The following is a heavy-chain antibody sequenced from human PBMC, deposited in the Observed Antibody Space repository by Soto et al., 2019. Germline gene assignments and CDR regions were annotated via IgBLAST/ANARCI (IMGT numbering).Heavy chain of an antibody. CDR2: IYWDDDR. CDR1: GFSLSTSRVG. J-gene: IGHJ3*02. D-gene: IGHD3-16*01. Sequence: SGATLGNPTQTLTLTCSFSGFSLSTSRVGVSWIRHPPGRALEWLAIIYWDDDRRYSPSLKTRLDITKDTSKNQVVLTMTNLDPGHTATYHCAHIMITWGGVSGLDAFHXWGQVTLVTVS. V-gene: IGHV2-5*02. CDR3: AHIMITWGGVSGLDAFHX.